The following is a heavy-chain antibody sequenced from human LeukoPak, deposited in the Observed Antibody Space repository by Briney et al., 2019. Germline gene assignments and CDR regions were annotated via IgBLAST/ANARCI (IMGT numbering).Heavy chain of an antibody. CDR1: GGSISSGSYY. J-gene: IGHJ4*02. CDR2: IYTSGST. D-gene: IGHD3-16*01. V-gene: IGHV4-61*02. Sequence: KPSETLSLTCTVSGGSISSGSYYWSWIRQPAGKGLEWIGRIYTSGSTNYNPSLKSRVTMSVDTSKNQFSLKLSSVTAADTAVYYCARDLSLGEDYWGQVTLVTVSS. CDR3: ARDLSLGEDY.